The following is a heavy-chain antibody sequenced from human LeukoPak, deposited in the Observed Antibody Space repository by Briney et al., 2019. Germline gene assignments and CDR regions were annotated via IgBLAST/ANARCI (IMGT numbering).Heavy chain of an antibody. V-gene: IGHV4-34*01. J-gene: IGHJ5*02. CDR1: GGSFSGYY. CDR2: INHSGST. CDR3: ARGSPSIDP. Sequence: SETLSLTCAVYGGSFSGYYWSWIRQPPGKGLEWIGEINHSGSTNHNPSLKSRVTISVDTSKNQFSLKLSSVTAADTAVYYCARGSPSIDPWGQGTLVTVSS.